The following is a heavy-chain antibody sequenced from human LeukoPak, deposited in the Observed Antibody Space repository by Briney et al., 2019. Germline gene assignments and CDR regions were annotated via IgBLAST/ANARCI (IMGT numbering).Heavy chain of an antibody. CDR1: GGSLSGYY. Sequence: SETLSLTCAVYGGSLSGYYWSWIRQPHGKGLEWIGEINHSGSTNYNPSLKSRVTISVDTSKNQFSLKLSSVTAADTAVYYCARGGGSYWDYWGQGTLVTVSS. CDR3: ARGGGSYWDY. D-gene: IGHD1-26*01. CDR2: INHSGST. J-gene: IGHJ4*02. V-gene: IGHV4-34*01.